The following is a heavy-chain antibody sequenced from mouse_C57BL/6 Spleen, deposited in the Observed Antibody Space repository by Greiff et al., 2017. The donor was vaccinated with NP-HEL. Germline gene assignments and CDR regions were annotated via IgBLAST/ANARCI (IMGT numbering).Heavy chain of an antibody. Sequence: QVQLKESGAELVKPGASVKISCKASGYAFSSYWLNWVKQRPGKGLEWIGQIYPGDGDTNYNGKFKGKATLTADKSSSTAYMQLSSLTSEDSAVYCCARSPYYYGVDYWGQGTTLTVSS. J-gene: IGHJ2*01. CDR2: IYPGDGDT. CDR3: ARSPYYYGVDY. V-gene: IGHV1-80*01. CDR1: GYAFSSYW. D-gene: IGHD1-1*01.